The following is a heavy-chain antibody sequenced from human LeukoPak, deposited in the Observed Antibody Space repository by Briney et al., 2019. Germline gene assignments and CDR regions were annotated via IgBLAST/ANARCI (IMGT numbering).Heavy chain of an antibody. D-gene: IGHD6-13*01. CDR1: GFTFSSFN. CDR3: ALAAAGTWDYYYYYGMDV. CDR2: IYSGGST. J-gene: IGHJ6*02. Sequence: GGSLRLSCAASGFTFSSFNMYWVRQAPGKGLEWVSVIYSGGSTYYADSVKGRFTISRDNSKNTLYLQMNSLRAEDTAVYYCALAAAGTWDYYYYYGMDVWGQGTTVTVSS. V-gene: IGHV3-53*01.